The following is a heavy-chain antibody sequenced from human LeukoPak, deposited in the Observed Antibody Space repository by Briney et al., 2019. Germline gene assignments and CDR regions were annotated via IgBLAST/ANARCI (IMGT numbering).Heavy chain of an antibody. CDR2: IYTSGST. J-gene: IGHJ5*02. D-gene: IGHD2-15*01. V-gene: IGHV4-61*02. Sequence: SETLSLTCTVSGGSISSGSYYWSWIRQPAGKGLEWIGRIYTSGSTNYNPSLKSRVTISVDTSKSQFSLKLSSVTAADTAVYYCARDSCSGGSCYSSWFDPWGQRTLVTVSS. CDR3: ARDSCSGGSCYSSWFDP. CDR1: GGSISSGSYY.